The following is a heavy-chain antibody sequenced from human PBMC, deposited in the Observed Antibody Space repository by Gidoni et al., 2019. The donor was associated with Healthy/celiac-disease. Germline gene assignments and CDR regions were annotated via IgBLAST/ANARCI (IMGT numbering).Heavy chain of an antibody. CDR1: GFTVSSNY. Sequence: EVQLVESGGGLIQPGGSLRLSCAASGFTVSSNYMSWVRPAPGQGLEWGSVMYSGGSTYYADSVKGRFTISRDNSKNTLYLQMNSLRAEDTAVYYCARDLGQLGFDPWGQGTLVTVSS. V-gene: IGHV3-53*01. D-gene: IGHD6-6*01. J-gene: IGHJ5*02. CDR2: MYSGGST. CDR3: ARDLGQLGFDP.